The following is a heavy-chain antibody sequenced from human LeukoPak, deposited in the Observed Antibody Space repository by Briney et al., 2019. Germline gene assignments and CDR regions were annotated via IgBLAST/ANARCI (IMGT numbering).Heavy chain of an antibody. V-gene: IGHV3-30*02. Sequence: PGGSLRLSCAASGFTFSSYGMHWVRQAPGKGLEWVAFIRYDGSNKYYADSVKGRFTISRDNSKNPLYLQMNSLRAEDTAVYYCAKDRTVLRYFDWLFHYYGMDVWGQGTTVTVSS. CDR2: IRYDGSNK. D-gene: IGHD3-9*01. J-gene: IGHJ6*02. CDR3: AKDRTVLRYFDWLFHYYGMDV. CDR1: GFTFSSYG.